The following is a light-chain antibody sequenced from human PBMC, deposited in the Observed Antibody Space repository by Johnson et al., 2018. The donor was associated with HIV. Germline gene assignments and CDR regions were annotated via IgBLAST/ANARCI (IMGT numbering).Light chain of an antibody. Sequence: QSVLTQPPSVSAAPGQKVTFSCSGSTSNIGNNDVSWYRHLPGTAPKLLIYDNYKRPSGIPDRFSDSQSGTSATLAITGLQTVDEADYYCGTWDSSLSAPYSFGTGTKVTVL. V-gene: IGLV1-51*01. CDR2: DNY. CDR1: TSNIGNND. CDR3: GTWDSSLSAPYS. J-gene: IGLJ1*01.